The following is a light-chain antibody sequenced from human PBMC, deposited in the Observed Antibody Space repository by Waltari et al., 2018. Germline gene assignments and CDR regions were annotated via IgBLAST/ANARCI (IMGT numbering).Light chain of an antibody. CDR1: QRLVHTDGYNY. J-gene: IGKJ4*01. CDR3: MQGTHWPPT. V-gene: IGKV2-30*02. Sequence: DVVMTQSPLSLPVTLGQQASIACRSSQRLVHTDGYNYLNWFQQRPGQSQRRLIYTVSNRDSGCSARFSGSGSGTDFTLKISRVEAEDVAVYYCMQGTHWPPTFGGGTKVEIK. CDR2: TVS.